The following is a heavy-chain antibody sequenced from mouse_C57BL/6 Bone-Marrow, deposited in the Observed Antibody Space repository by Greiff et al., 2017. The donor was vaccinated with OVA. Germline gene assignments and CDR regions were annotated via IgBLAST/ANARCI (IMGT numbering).Heavy chain of an antibody. Sequence: QVQLQQSGAELVKPGASVKMSCKASGYTFTSYWITWVKQRPGQGLEWIGDIYPGSGSTNYNEKFKSKATLTVDTSSSTAYMQLSSLTSEDSAVYYCARGGLRLGRGRAYWGQGTLVTVSA. D-gene: IGHD2-4*01. CDR2: IYPGSGST. J-gene: IGHJ3*01. CDR1: GYTFTSYW. CDR3: ARGGLRLGRGRAY. V-gene: IGHV1-55*01.